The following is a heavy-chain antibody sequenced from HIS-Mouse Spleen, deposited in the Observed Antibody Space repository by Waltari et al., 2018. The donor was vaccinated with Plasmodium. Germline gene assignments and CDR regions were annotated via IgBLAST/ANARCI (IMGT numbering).Heavy chain of an antibody. V-gene: IGHV3-74*01. D-gene: IGHD6-13*01. CDR3: ARTIAAAGTGDAFDM. J-gene: IGHJ3*02. CDR1: GFTFSSQG. Sequence: EVQLVESGGGLVQPGGSLRLSCAASGFTFSSQGVHWVRQAPGKGLGWVSRINSDGSSTRYADSVKGRFTISRDNAKNTLYLQMNSLRAEDTAVYYCARTIAAAGTGDAFDMWGQGTMVTVSS. CDR2: INSDGSST.